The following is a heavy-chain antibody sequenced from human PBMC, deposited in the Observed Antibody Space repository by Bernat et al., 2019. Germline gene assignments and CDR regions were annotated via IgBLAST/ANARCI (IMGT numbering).Heavy chain of an antibody. V-gene: IGHV4-39*01. CDR3: ARHDYDFWSGSIDY. D-gene: IGHD3-3*01. CDR1: GCSISSSSYY. Sequence: QVQLQESGPGLVKPSETLSLTCTVSGCSISSSSYYWGWIRQPPGKGLEWIGSIYYSGSPYYNPSLKSRVTISVDTPKNQFPLKLSSVTAADTAVYYCARHDYDFWSGSIDYWGQGTLVTVSS. CDR2: IYYSGSP. J-gene: IGHJ4*02.